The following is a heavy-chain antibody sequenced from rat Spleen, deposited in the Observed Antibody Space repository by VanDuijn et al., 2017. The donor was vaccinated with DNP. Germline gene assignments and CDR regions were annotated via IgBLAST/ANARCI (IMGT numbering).Heavy chain of an antibody. Sequence: QVQLKESGPGLVQPSQTLSLTCTVSGFSLTSYSVNWVRQPPGKGLEWIGAMWSGGSTDSNSALKSRLSISRDTSKSQVVLQMNSLQTEDTAIYFCTRGRYAVDYWGQGVMVTVSS. J-gene: IGHJ2*01. V-gene: IGHV2-15*01. CDR3: TRGRYAVDY. CDR1: GFSLTSYS. CDR2: MWSGGST. D-gene: IGHD1-5*01.